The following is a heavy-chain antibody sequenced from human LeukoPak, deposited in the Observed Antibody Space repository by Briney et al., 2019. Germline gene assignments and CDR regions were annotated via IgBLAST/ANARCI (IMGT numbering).Heavy chain of an antibody. V-gene: IGHV4-61*02. CDR2: IYTSGST. CDR3: ARRIAAAPMNWFDP. J-gene: IGHJ5*02. Sequence: SQTLSLTCTVSGGSISSGSYYWSWIRQPAGKGLEWIGRIYTSGSTNYNPSLKSRVTISVDTSKNQFSLKLSSVTAADTAVYYCARRIAAAPMNWFDPWGQGTLVTVSS. CDR1: GGSISSGSYY. D-gene: IGHD6-13*01.